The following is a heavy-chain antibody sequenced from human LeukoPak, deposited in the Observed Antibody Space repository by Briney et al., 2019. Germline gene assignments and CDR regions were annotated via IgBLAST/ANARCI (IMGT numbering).Heavy chain of an antibody. J-gene: IGHJ5*02. D-gene: IGHD6-13*01. CDR2: IYYSGST. Sequence: PSETLSLTCTVSGGSISSSSYYWGWIRQPPGKGLEWIGSIYYSGSTYCNPSLKSRVTISVDTSKNQFSLKLSSVTAADTAVYYCARGGLKQQLVFSGRRRVWFDPWGQGTLVTVSS. CDR1: GGSISSSSYY. CDR3: ARGGLKQQLVFSGRRRVWFDP. V-gene: IGHV4-39*01.